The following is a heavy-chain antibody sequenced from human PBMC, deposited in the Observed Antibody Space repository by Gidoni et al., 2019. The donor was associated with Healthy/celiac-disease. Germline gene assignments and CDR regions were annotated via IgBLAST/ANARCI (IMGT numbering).Heavy chain of an antibody. CDR3: ARVVRDSSLDGFDP. D-gene: IGHD3-22*01. CDR2: IIPIFGTA. CDR1: GGPFCSSA. Sequence: QVQLVQSGAEVKKPGSSVKVSCKASGGPFCSSALSWVRQAPGQGLEWMGGIIPIFGTANYAQKFQGRVTITADKSTSTAYMELSSLRSEDTAVYYCARVVRDSSLDGFDPWGQGTLVTVSS. J-gene: IGHJ5*02. V-gene: IGHV1-69*06.